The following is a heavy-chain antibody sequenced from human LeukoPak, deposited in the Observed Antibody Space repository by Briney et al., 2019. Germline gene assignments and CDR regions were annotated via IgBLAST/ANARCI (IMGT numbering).Heavy chain of an antibody. Sequence: GGSLRSSCAASGFTFDDYAMHWVRHAPGKGLEWVSGISWNSGSIGYADSVKGRFTISRDNAKNSLYLQMNSLRAEDTALYYCAKDRSSGIAGDRGFDYWGQGTLVTVSS. V-gene: IGHV3-9*01. D-gene: IGHD1-26*01. CDR2: ISWNSGSI. CDR3: AKDRSSGIAGDRGFDY. CDR1: GFTFDDYA. J-gene: IGHJ4*02.